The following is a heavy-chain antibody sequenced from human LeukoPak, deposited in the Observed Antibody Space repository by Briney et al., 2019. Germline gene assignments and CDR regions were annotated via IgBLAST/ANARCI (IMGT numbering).Heavy chain of an antibody. CDR2: INPSGGST. Sequence: ASVKVSCKASGYTFTSYYMHWVRQAPGQGLEWMGIINPSGGSTSYARKFQGRVTMTRDTSTSTVYMELSSLRSEDTAVYYCASLAAAGNFDYWGQGTLVTVSS. J-gene: IGHJ4*02. D-gene: IGHD6-13*01. V-gene: IGHV1-46*01. CDR3: ASLAAAGNFDY. CDR1: GYTFTSYY.